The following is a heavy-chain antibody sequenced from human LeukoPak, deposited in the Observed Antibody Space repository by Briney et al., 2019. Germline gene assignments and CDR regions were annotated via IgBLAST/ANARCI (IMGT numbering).Heavy chain of an antibody. D-gene: IGHD3-10*01. CDR1: GGSFSGYY. V-gene: IGHV4-34*01. J-gene: IGHJ4*02. CDR3: ARDPYYYGSGSTFDY. Sequence: SETLSLTCAVYGGSFSGYYWSWIRQPPGKGLEWIGEINHSGSTNYNPSLKSRVTISVATPKNQFSLKLSSVTAADTAVYYCARDPYYYGSGSTFDYWGQGTLVTVSS. CDR2: INHSGST.